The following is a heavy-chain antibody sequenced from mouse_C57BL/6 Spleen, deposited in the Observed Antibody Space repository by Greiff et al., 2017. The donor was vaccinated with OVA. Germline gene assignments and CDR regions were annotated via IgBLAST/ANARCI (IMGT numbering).Heavy chain of an antibody. V-gene: IGHV6-6*01. CDR1: GFTFSDAW. CDR2: IRNKANNHAT. J-gene: IGHJ4*01. CDR3: TRLGSSWYYYAMDY. D-gene: IGHD1-1*01. Sequence: EVKLMESGGGLVQPGGSMKLSCAASGFTFSDAWMDWVRQSPEKGLEWVAEIRNKANNHATYYAESVKGRFTISRDDSKSSVYLQMNSLRAEDTGIYYCTRLGSSWYYYAMDYWGQGTSVTVSS.